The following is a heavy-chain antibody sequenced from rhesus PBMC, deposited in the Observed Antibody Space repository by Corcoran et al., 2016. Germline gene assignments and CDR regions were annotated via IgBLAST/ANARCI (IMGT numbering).Heavy chain of an antibody. Sequence: QVQLQESGPGLVKPSETLPLTSDVSGSSIPSNYWSWIRQAPGTGLEWIGRIDGSGGSTDYNPSLRSVVTISKDSSKNQFFLKLSSVTSAAAAMYYCARKNPGSSMDVWGRGLLVSVSS. J-gene: IGHJ5-2*02. CDR1: GSSIPSNY. D-gene: IGHD2-21*01. V-gene: IGHV4S2*01. CDR3: ARKNPGSSMDV. CDR2: IDGSGGST.